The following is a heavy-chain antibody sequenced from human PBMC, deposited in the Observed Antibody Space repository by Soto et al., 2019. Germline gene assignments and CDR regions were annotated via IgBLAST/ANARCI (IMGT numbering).Heavy chain of an antibody. V-gene: IGHV4-31*03. CDR3: ARGRYSSSSSWFDP. J-gene: IGHJ5*02. D-gene: IGHD6-6*01. CDR1: GGSISSGGYY. Sequence: QVQLQESGPGLVKPSQTLSLSCTVSGGSISSGGYYWSLIRQHPGKGLEWIGYIYYSGSTYYNPSLKSRVTISVDTSKNQFSLNLRSVTAADTAVYYCARGRYSSSSSWFDPWGQGTLVTVSS. CDR2: IYYSGST.